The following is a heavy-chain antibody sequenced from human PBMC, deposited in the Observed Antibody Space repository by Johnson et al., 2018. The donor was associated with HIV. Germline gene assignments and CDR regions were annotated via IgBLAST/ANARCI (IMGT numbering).Heavy chain of an antibody. Sequence: VESGGGLVQPWGSLRLSCAASGFTFSSYWMSWVRQAPGKGLEWVANIKQDGTEKYYVGSVKGRFTISRDNAKNSLYLQMNSLRAEDTAVYYCARLTSGAFDIWGQGTMVTVSS. CDR1: GFTFSSYW. CDR2: IKQDGTEK. J-gene: IGHJ3*02. V-gene: IGHV3-7*01. D-gene: IGHD1-14*01. CDR3: ARLTSGAFDI.